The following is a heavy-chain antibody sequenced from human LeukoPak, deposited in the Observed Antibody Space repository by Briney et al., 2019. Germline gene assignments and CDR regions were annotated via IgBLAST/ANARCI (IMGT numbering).Heavy chain of an antibody. CDR2: INPSGGST. CDR3: ARDSPDSSGYFTYFDY. D-gene: IGHD3-22*01. Sequence: ASVKVSCKASGYTFTSYYMHWVQQAPGQGLEWMGIINPSGGSTSYAQKFQGRVTMTRDMSTSTVYMELSSLRSEDTAVYYCARDSPDSSGYFTYFDYWGQGTLVTVSS. V-gene: IGHV1-46*01. CDR1: GYTFTSYY. J-gene: IGHJ4*02.